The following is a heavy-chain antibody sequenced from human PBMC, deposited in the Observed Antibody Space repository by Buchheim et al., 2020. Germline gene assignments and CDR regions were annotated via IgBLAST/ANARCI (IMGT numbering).Heavy chain of an antibody. CDR2: ISSSGSTI. CDR1: GFTFSSYE. Sequence: EVQLVESGGGLVQPGGSLRLSCAASGFTFSSYEMNWVRQAPGKGLEWVSYISSSGSTIYYADSVKGRFTISRDNAKHSLYLQMNSLRAEDTAVYYCARDSYDCTNGVCYYYYYYGMDVWGQGTT. CDR3: ARDSYDCTNGVCYYYYYYGMDV. D-gene: IGHD2-8*01. J-gene: IGHJ6*02. V-gene: IGHV3-48*03.